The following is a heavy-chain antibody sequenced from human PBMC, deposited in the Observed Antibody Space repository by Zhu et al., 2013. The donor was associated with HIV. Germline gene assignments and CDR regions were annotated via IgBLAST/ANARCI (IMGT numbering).Heavy chain of an antibody. D-gene: IGHD3-10*01. CDR3: AKTSPGAWIDS. V-gene: IGHV5-51*01. CDR1: GGTFSSYA. CDR2: IYLGDSDA. Sequence: EVQLVQSGAEVKKPGSSVKVSCKASGGTFSSYAISWVRQAPGQGLEWMGIIYLGDSDATYSPSFQGQVIISADKSISTAYLQWRSLKASDNAMYFCAKTSPGAWIDSWGQGTLVTVSS. J-gene: IGHJ5*01.